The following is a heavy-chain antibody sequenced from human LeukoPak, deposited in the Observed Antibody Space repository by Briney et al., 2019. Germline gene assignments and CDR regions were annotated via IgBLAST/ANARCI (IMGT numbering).Heavy chain of an antibody. Sequence: PSETLSLTCTVSGGSISSSSYYWGWIRQPPGKGLEWIGYIYYSGSTNYNPSLKSRVTISVDTSKNQFSLKLSSVTAADTAVYYCARNSIVVPAATGPDIVNAFDIWGQGTMVTVSS. CDR3: ARNSIVVPAATGPDIVNAFDI. V-gene: IGHV4-61*05. CDR1: GGSISSSSYY. CDR2: IYYSGST. D-gene: IGHD2-2*01. J-gene: IGHJ3*02.